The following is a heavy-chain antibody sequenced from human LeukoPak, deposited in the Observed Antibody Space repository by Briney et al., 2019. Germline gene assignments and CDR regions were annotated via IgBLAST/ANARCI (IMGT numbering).Heavy chain of an antibody. D-gene: IGHD4-17*01. CDR3: ARDYGLPDY. Sequence: LSLTCTVSGGSISSYYWSWIRQPPGKGLEWVSYISSSGSTIYYAVSVKGRFTISRDNAKNSLYLQMNSLRAEDTAVYYCARDYGLPDYWGQGTLVTVSS. J-gene: IGHJ4*02. CDR1: GGSISSYY. CDR2: ISSSGSTI. V-gene: IGHV3-11*01.